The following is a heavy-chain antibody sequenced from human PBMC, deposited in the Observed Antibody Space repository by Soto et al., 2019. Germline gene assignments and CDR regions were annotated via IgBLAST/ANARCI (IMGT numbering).Heavy chain of an antibody. J-gene: IGHJ4*02. D-gene: IGHD4-17*01. CDR3: ARERVDLDYGDYAGNYFDY. CDR2: IWYDGSNK. V-gene: IGHV3-33*01. Sequence: GGSLRLSCAASGFTFSSYGMHWVRQAPGKGLEWVAVIWYDGSNKYYADSVKGRFTISRDNSKNTLYLQMNSLRAEETAVYYFARERVDLDYGDYAGNYFDYWGQGTLVTVSS. CDR1: GFTFSSYG.